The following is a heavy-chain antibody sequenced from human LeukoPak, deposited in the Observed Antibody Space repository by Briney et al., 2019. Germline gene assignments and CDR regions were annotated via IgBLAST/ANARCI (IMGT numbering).Heavy chain of an antibody. Sequence: GRSLRLSCAASGFTFSSYAMHWVRQAPGKGLEWVAVISYDGSNKYYADSVKGRFTISRDNSKNTLYLQMNSLRAEDTAVYYCAKGYKDLGEWESRDYYGMDVWGQGTTVTVSS. CDR1: GFTFSSYA. D-gene: IGHD3-10*01. CDR3: AKGYKDLGEWESRDYYGMDV. J-gene: IGHJ6*02. V-gene: IGHV3-30*04. CDR2: ISYDGSNK.